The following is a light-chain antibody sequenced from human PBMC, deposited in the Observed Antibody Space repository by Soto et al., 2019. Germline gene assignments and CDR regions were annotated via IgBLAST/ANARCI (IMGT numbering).Light chain of an antibody. CDR3: QQYSGPYT. CDR2: KAS. V-gene: IGKV1-5*03. CDR1: QSISRW. J-gene: IGKJ2*01. Sequence: DIQMTQSPSALSASVGDRVTITCRASQSISRWLAWYQQKPGKAPKLLIYKASSLRGGVPSRFGGSGSGTEFTLAFRSLQPDDVATYYCQQYSGPYTFGQGTKLEI.